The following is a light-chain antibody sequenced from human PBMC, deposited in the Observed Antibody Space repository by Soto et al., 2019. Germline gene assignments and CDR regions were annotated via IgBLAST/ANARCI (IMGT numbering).Light chain of an antibody. Sequence: DIQMTQSPFSMSASVGDRVTITCRAGQSIFSSLNWYQHKPGKAPKLLIYAASTLQSGVPSRFRGSGYGTDFALTISSITPEDVATYYCQHCYNSPQITFGQGKRLEIK. CDR3: QHCYNSPQIT. V-gene: IGKV1-39*01. CDR2: AAS. J-gene: IGKJ5*01. CDR1: QSIFSS.